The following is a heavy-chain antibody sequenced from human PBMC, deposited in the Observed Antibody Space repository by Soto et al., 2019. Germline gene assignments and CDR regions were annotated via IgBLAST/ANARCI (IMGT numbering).Heavy chain of an antibody. CDR1: GGTFSPYT. CDR2: IIPFHGVT. Sequence: QVQLVQSGAEVKKPGSSVKVSCKASGGTFSPYTINWVRQAPGHGLEWMGRIIPFHGVTNYAQKFQARVTITADKSTSTAYMELSGLRFEDTAMYYCTRDWEITVSTWSFGGFWGRGTPVTVSS. V-gene: IGHV1-69*08. CDR3: TRDWEITVSTWSFGGF. J-gene: IGHJ4*02. D-gene: IGHD3-10*01.